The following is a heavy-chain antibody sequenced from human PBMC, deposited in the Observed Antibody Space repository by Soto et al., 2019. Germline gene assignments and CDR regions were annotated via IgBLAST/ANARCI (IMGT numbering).Heavy chain of an antibody. Sequence: SETLSLTCAVYGGSFSGYYWSWIRQPTGKGLEWIGEINHSGSTNYNPSLKSRVTISVDTSKNQFSLKLSSVTAADTAVYYCARGWPQWLVRGAYYFDYWGQGTLVTVSS. CDR1: GGSFSGYY. J-gene: IGHJ4*02. CDR3: ARGWPQWLVRGAYYFDY. CDR2: INHSGST. D-gene: IGHD6-19*01. V-gene: IGHV4-34*01.